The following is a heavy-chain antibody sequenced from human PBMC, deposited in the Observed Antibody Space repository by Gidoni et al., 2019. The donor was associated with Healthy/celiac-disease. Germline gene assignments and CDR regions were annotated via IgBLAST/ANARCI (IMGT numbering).Heavy chain of an antibody. J-gene: IGHJ4*02. CDR2: IKHSGST. V-gene: IGHV4-34*01. CDR3: ARDSTVAAGSFDY. Sequence: QVQLQQWGAGLLKPSETLSLTCAVYGGSFSGYYWRWIRQPPGKGLEWIGEIKHSGSTNYNPSLKSRVTISVDTSKNQFSLKLSSVTAADTAVYYCARDSTVAAGSFDYWGQGTLVTVSS. CDR1: GGSFSGYY. D-gene: IGHD4-17*01.